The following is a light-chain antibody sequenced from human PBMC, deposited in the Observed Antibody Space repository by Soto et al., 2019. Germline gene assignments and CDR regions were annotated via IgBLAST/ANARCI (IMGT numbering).Light chain of an antibody. CDR2: DAS. J-gene: IGKJ4*01. CDR3: QQRSNWPPVT. V-gene: IGKV3-11*01. CDR1: XXINRH. Sequence: SPATLSLSPXXXXXLXXXXXXXINRHLAWYQQKPGQAPRLLIYDASNRATGIPARFSGSGSGTDFTLTISSLEPEDFGVYYCQQRSNWPPVTFGGGTKVEIK.